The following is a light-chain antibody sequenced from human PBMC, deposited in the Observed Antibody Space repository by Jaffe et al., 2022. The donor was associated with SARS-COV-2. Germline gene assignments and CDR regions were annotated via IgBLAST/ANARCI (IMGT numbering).Light chain of an antibody. J-gene: IGKJ2*01. CDR1: QSLLYNSNNKNY. CDR3: QQYFSTPYT. V-gene: IGKV4-1*01. CDR2: WSS. Sequence: DIVMTQSPDSLAVSLGERATINCKSSQSLLYNSNNKNYLAWYHQKPGQPPKLLIYWSSTRQFGVPDRFSGSGSGTDFTLTISGLQAEDVAVYYCQQYFSTPYTFGQGTKLEIK.